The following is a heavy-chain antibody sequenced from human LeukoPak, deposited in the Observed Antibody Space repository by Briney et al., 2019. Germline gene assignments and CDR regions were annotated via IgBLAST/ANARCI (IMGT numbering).Heavy chain of an antibody. CDR3: VTGGGYNGLDY. CDR2: VLSRAGGGTI. D-gene: IGHD5-12*01. Sequence: GESLRLSRAVSGLTFSNAWMNWVRQAPGKGLEWVGRVLSRAGGGTIDYAAPVKGRFTISRDDSKNALFLQMNSLRTEDTAVYYCVTGGGYNGLDYWGQGALVTVSS. J-gene: IGHJ4*02. CDR1: GLTFSNAW. V-gene: IGHV3-15*07.